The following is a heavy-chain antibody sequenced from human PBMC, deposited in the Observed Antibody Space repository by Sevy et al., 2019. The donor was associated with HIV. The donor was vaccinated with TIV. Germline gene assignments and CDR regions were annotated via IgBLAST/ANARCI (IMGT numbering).Heavy chain of an antibody. CDR2: INAISSNI. Sequence: GGSLRLSCAASGFTFSSYAMNWVRQAPGKGLEWVSSINAISSNIYYADSVKGRFTISRDNAENSLYLQMNSVRAEDTAVYYCARDLSTGGNAVYDYWGQGTLVTVSS. CDR1: GFTFSSYA. V-gene: IGHV3-21*01. D-gene: IGHD2-8*02. J-gene: IGHJ4*02. CDR3: ARDLSTGGNAVYDY.